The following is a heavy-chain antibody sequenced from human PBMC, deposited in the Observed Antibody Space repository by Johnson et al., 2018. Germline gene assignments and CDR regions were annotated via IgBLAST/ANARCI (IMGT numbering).Heavy chain of an antibody. J-gene: IGHJ1*01. CDR2: ITFSGDTS. D-gene: IGHD6-13*01. V-gene: IGHV3-23*04. CDR3: AKDPHDNSWYRYFQE. Sequence: EVQLVEAGGGVVRPGGSLRLSCAASGFIFDDNGMSRGRQAPGRGLEWVSSITFSGDTSYYADSVKGRFTISRDISKNTLYRQMNSLRAEDTAVYFCAKDPHDNSWYRYFQEWGQGTLVTVSS. CDR1: GFIFDDNG.